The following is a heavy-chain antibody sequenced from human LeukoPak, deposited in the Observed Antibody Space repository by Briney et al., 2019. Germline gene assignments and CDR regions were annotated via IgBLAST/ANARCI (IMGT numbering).Heavy chain of an antibody. J-gene: IGHJ3*02. D-gene: IGHD2/OR15-2a*01. CDR3: ARENRAFDI. Sequence: GGSLRLSCAASGFTCSSYAMHWVGQAPGKGLEWVAVISYDGSNKYYADSVKGRFTISRDNSENTLYLQMNSLRPEDTAVYYCARENRAFDIWGQGTMVTVSS. V-gene: IGHV3-30-3*01. CDR2: ISYDGSNK. CDR1: GFTCSSYA.